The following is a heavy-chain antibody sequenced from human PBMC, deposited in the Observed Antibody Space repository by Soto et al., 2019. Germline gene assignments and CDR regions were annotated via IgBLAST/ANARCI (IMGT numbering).Heavy chain of an antibody. CDR2: ISGSGGST. CDR1: GFTFSSYA. CDR3: AKMLSTYYYDSSGYYRHY. J-gene: IGHJ4*02. V-gene: IGHV3-23*01. Sequence: PGGSLRLSCAASGFTFSSYAMSWVRQAPGKGLEWVSAISGSGGSTYYADSVKGRFTISRDNSKNTLYLQMNSLRAEDTAVYYCAKMLSTYYYDSSGYYRHYWGQGTLVTVPQ. D-gene: IGHD3-22*01.